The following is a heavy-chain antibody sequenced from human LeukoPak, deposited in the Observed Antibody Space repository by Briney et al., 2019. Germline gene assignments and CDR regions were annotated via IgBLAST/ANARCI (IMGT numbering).Heavy chain of an antibody. CDR2: IKEDESEK. D-gene: IGHD2/OR15-2a*01. CDR1: GFSFSGYW. V-gene: IGHV3-7*03. J-gene: IGHJ4*02. Sequence: GGSLRLSCAASGFSFSGYWMTWVRQAPGKGLEWVANIKEDESEKYYADFVKGRFTISRDNAKNSLDLRMNSLRAEDTAVYYCARRGSTDYWGQGTLVTVSS. CDR3: ARRGSTDY.